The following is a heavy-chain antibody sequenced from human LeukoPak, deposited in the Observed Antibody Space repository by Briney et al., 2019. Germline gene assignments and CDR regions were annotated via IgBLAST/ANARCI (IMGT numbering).Heavy chain of an antibody. CDR2: IYYSGST. CDR1: GGSISSGGYY. V-gene: IGHV4-31*03. CDR3: ARGLFRWELRGIDY. Sequence: SETLSLTCTVSGGSISSGGYYWSWIRQHPGKGLEWIGYIYYSGSTYYNPSLKSRVTISVDTSKNQFSLKLSSVTAADTAVYYCARGLFRWELRGIDYWGQGTLVTVSS. D-gene: IGHD1-26*01. J-gene: IGHJ4*02.